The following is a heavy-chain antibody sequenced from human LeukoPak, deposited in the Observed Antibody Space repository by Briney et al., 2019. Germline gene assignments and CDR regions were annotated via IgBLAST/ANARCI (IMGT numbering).Heavy chain of an antibody. CDR2: ISYDGSNK. J-gene: IGHJ4*02. Sequence: PGRSLRLSCAASGFTFSSYGLHWVRQAPGKGLEWVAVISYDGSNKYYGDSVKGRFTISRDNSKNTLYLQMNSLRAEDTAVYYCARASPPRYTYDPYYFDCWGQGTLVTVSS. CDR3: ARASPPRYTYDPYYFDC. D-gene: IGHD5-18*01. CDR1: GFTFSSYG. V-gene: IGHV3-30*03.